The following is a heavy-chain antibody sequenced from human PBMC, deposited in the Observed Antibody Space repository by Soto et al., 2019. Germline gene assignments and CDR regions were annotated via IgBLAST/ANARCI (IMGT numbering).Heavy chain of an antibody. V-gene: IGHV4-4*07. Sequence: QAQLQESGPGLVKPSETLSLICNVYGDSMSSFYWSWIRQPAGKGLEWIGRIYTSGSTIYNPSLKNRVTMSIDTSKNQFSLKLNSVTAADTAVYFCARGAEVAGTRVSRVYFEEWGQGTLVTVSS. D-gene: IGHD6-19*01. CDR3: ARGAEVAGTRVSRVYFEE. CDR2: IYTSGST. CDR1: GDSMSSFY. J-gene: IGHJ1*01.